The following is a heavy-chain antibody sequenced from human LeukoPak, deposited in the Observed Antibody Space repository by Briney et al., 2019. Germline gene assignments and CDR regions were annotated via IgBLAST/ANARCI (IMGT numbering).Heavy chain of an antibody. CDR2: FDPEDGET. Sequence: ASVKVSCKVSGYTLTELSMHWVRQAPGKGLEWMGGFDPEDGETIYAQKFQGRVTMTEDTSTDTAYMELSSLRSEDTAVYYCATDLSGSYAADYWGQGTLVTVSS. J-gene: IGHJ4*02. CDR1: GYTLTELS. CDR3: ATDLSGSYAADY. D-gene: IGHD1-26*01. V-gene: IGHV1-24*01.